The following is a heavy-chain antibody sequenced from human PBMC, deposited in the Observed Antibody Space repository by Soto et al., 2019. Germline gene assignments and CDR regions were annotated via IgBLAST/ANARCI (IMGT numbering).Heavy chain of an antibody. V-gene: IGHV3-48*02. D-gene: IGHD6-19*01. CDR1: GFTFSSYS. Sequence: GGSLRLSCAASGFTFSSYSMNWARQAPGKGLEWVSYISSSSSTIYYADSVKGRFTISRDNAKNSLYLQMNSLRDEDTAVYYCARDRLVGSSGWRHYYGMDVWGQGTTVTVSS. CDR3: ARDRLVGSSGWRHYYGMDV. J-gene: IGHJ6*02. CDR2: ISSSSSTI.